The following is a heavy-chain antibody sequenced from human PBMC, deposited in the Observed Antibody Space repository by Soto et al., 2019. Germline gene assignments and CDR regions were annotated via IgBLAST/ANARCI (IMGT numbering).Heavy chain of an antibody. CDR3: AREVKAVGYFDLLLEYRAFDI. D-gene: IGHD3-9*01. V-gene: IGHV1-8*01. J-gene: IGHJ3*02. CDR2: MNPNSGNT. Sequence: ASGKVSLKASGYTFTSCDINWVREATGQGLEWMGWMNPNSGNTGYAQEFQGRVTMTRNTSISTAYMELSSLRSEDTAVYYCAREVKAVGYFDLLLEYRAFDICGQGTMVTVSS. CDR1: GYTFTSCD.